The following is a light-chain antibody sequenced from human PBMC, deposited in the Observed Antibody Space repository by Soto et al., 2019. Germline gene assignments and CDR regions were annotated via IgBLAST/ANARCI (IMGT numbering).Light chain of an antibody. V-gene: IGKV1D-13*01. CDR3: QQTNNFPLT. CDR1: QGIINY. Sequence: AIQLTQSPSSLSASVGDRVTITCRVSQGIINYLAWYQQTPGKAPELLIFAGSRLQSGVPSRFSGTGSGTDFTLTISSLQPEDFATYFCQQTNNFPLTFGGGTKVEIK. CDR2: AGS. J-gene: IGKJ4*01.